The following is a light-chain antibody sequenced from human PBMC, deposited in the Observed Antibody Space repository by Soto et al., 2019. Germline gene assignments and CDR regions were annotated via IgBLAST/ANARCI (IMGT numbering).Light chain of an antibody. CDR2: EVS. Sequence: QSALTQPASVSGSLGQSITISCTGTSSDVGAYNFISWYQQHPGTAPKFMIYEVSHRPSEISNRFSGSKSGNAASVTISGHQAEDEDDYCCTSYKSINGWVFGGGTKLTVL. V-gene: IGLV2-14*01. CDR1: SSDVGAYNF. J-gene: IGLJ3*02. CDR3: TSYKSINGWV.